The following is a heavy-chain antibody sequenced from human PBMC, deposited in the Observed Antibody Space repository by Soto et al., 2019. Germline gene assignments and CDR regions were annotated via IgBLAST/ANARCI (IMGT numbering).Heavy chain of an antibody. CDR2: VKQDGSEK. D-gene: IGHD2-15*01. CDR1: GFTFRSFW. J-gene: IGHJ4*02. Sequence: EVQLVESGGGLVQPGGSLRLSCAASGFTFRSFWMSWVRQAPGKGLEGVAKVKQDGSEKYYVGSVKGRFTVSRDNAQNSINLQLNSLRSEDTAVYYCARWSAVAVRSDFDYWGQGARVTVSS. CDR3: ARWSAVAVRSDFDY. V-gene: IGHV3-7*03.